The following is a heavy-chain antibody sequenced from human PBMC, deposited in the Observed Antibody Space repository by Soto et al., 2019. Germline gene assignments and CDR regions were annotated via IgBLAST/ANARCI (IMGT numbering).Heavy chain of an antibody. CDR2: IDYSGST. CDR3: ARTSSWYVGVNWFDP. V-gene: IGHV4-31*03. D-gene: IGHD6-13*01. CDR1: GGSISSGGYY. Sequence: QVQLQESGPGLVKPSQTLSLTCTVSGGSISSGGYYWSWIRQHPGKCLEWIGYIDYSGSTYYNPYIKNRVTISVVASKNQCTLKLSSVTAADTAVYYCARTSSWYVGVNWFDPWGQGTLVTVSS. J-gene: IGHJ5*02.